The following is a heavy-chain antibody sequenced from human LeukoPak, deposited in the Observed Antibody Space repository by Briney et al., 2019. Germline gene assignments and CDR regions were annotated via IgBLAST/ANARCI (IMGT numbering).Heavy chain of an antibody. CDR3: ARGLGPSNWFDP. Sequence: SETLSLTCAVSGGSLSGYYWGWIRQPPGKGLEWIGSIYHSGSTYYNPSLKSRVTISVDTSKNQFSLKLSSVTAADTAVYYCARGLGPSNWFDPWGQGTLVTVSS. D-gene: IGHD3/OR15-3a*01. J-gene: IGHJ5*02. CDR2: IYHSGST. V-gene: IGHV4-38-2*01. CDR1: GGSLSGYY.